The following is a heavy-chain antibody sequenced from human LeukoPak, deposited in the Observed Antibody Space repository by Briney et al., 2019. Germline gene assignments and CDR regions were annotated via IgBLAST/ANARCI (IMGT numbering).Heavy chain of an antibody. CDR3: ARDLLSDGSEPLGWFDP. D-gene: IGHD1-14*01. J-gene: IGHJ5*02. CDR2: IYYSGST. Sequence: PSETLSLTCTVSGGSISSSSYYWGWIRQPPGKGLEWIGSIYYSGSTYYNPSLKSRVTISVDTSKNQFSLKLSSVTAADTAVYYCARDLLSDGSEPLGWFDPWGQGTLVTVSS. CDR1: GGSISSSSYY. V-gene: IGHV4-39*07.